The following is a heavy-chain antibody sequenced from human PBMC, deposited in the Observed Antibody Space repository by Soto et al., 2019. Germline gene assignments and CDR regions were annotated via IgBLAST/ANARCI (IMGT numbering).Heavy chain of an antibody. Sequence: SETLSLTCAVYGGSFSGYYWSWIRQPPGKGLEWIGEINHSGSTNYNPSLKSRVTISVDTSKNQFSLKLSSVTAADTAVYYCARDINPIAAAGKRFDYWGQGTLVTSPQ. J-gene: IGHJ4*02. CDR3: ARDINPIAAAGKRFDY. CDR1: GGSFSGYY. CDR2: INHSGST. V-gene: IGHV4-34*01. D-gene: IGHD6-13*01.